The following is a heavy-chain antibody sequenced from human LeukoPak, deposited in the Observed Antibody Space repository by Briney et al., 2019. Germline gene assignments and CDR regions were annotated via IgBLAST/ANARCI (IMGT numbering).Heavy chain of an antibody. D-gene: IGHD3-10*01. CDR2: IYKNAIT. Sequence: PGGSLRLSCAASGFTVSSNYMTWVRQAPGKGLERVSVIYKNAITFHADTVKGRFTISRDNSKNTLYLQMNNLRADDTAVYYSTRSLRVRGVPDYMDVWGKGTTVTVS. V-gene: IGHV3-53*01. CDR3: TRSLRVRGVPDYMDV. CDR1: GFTVSSNY. J-gene: IGHJ6*03.